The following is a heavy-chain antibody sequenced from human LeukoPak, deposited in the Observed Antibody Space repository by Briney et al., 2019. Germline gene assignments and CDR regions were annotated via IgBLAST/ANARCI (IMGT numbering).Heavy chain of an antibody. V-gene: IGHV3-7*01. Sequence: GGSLRLSCAASGFTFSSYWMSWVRQAPGKGLEWVANIKQDGSEKYYVDSVKGRFTISRDNAKNSLYLQMNSLRAEDTAVYYCARARTGYYYDNSGYCYFDYWGQGTLVTVSS. CDR2: IKQDGSEK. J-gene: IGHJ4*02. D-gene: IGHD3-22*01. CDR1: GFTFSSYW. CDR3: ARARTGYYYDNSGYCYFDY.